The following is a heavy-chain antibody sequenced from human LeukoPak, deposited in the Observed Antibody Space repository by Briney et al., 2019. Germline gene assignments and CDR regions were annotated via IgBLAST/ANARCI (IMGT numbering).Heavy chain of an antibody. J-gene: IGHJ4*02. CDR2: ISGSGGST. V-gene: IGHV3-23*01. D-gene: IGHD3-10*01. CDR1: GFTFSSYA. CDR3: AKANYGSGSYLDY. Sequence: GGSLRLSCAASGFTFSSYAMSWVRQAPGKGLEWVSAISGSGGSTYYADSVKGRFTISRDNSENTLYLQMNSLRAEDTAVYYCAKANYGSGSYLDYWGQGTLVTVSS.